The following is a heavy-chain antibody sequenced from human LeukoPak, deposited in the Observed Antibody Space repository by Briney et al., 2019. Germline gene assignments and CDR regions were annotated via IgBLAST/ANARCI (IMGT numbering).Heavy chain of an antibody. Sequence: PGRSLRLSCAASGVTFDDYAMHWGRQAPGKGLEWGSGISWNSGSIGYADSVKCRFTISRDNAKNSLYLQMNSLRAEDMALYYCAKARGPRRDAFDIWGQGTMVTVSS. CDR3: AKARGPRRDAFDI. J-gene: IGHJ3*02. CDR1: GVTFDDYA. V-gene: IGHV3-9*03. CDR2: ISWNSGSI.